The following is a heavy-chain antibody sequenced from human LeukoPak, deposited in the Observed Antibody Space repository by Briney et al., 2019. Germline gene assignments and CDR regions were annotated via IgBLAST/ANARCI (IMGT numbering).Heavy chain of an antibody. J-gene: IGHJ6*03. Sequence: KTGRSLRLSYAASGFTFSIYSMNWVRQAPGKGLEWVSSISTSSSYIYYADSVKGRFTISRDNAKNSLYLQMNSLRAEDTAVYYCARDWYQLLYEASVYYYYMDVWGKGTTVTISS. CDR1: GFTFSIYS. V-gene: IGHV3-21*01. CDR2: ISTSSSYI. CDR3: ARDWYQLLYEASVYYYYMDV. D-gene: IGHD2-2*02.